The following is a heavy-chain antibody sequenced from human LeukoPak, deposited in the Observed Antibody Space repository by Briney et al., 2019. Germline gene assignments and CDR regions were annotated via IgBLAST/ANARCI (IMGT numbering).Heavy chain of an antibody. D-gene: IGHD1-26*01. J-gene: IGHJ4*02. V-gene: IGHV6-1*01. CDR2: TYYRSKWRD. CDR3: ARSGRYTFDY. Sequence: SQTLSLTCDISGDSVSSNSAVWNWIRQSPSRGLEWLGKTYYRSKWRDDSAVSVRGRVTITPDTSKNQFSLQLSSVTPEDTAMYYCARSGRYTFDYWGQGILVTVSS. CDR1: GDSVSSNSAV.